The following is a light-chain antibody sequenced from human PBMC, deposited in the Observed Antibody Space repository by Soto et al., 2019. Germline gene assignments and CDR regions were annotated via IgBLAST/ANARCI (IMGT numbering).Light chain of an antibody. CDR2: DVT. CDR1: SSDVGGYNY. CDR3: SSHAGSPVV. J-gene: IGLJ1*01. V-gene: IGLV2-11*01. Sequence: QSALTQPRSVSGSPGQSVTISCTETSSDVGGYNYVSWYQQHPGKAPKLMIYDVTTRPSGVPDRFSGSKSGNTASLTISGLPAEDEADYYCSSHAGSPVVFGNGTKVTVL.